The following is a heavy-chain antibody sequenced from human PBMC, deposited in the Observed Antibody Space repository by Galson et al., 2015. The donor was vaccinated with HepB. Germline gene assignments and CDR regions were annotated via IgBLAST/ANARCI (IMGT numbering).Heavy chain of an antibody. CDR1: GFTFSSYG. D-gene: IGHD4-23*01. V-gene: IGHV3-30*03. Sequence: SLRLSCAASGFTFSSYGMHWVRQAPGKGLEWVAVISYDGSNKYYADSVKGRFTISRDNSKNTLYLQMNSLRAEDTAVYYCASPLGECYGGNPPGGLGLCYWGQGTLVTVSS. J-gene: IGHJ4*02. CDR2: ISYDGSNK. CDR3: ASPLGECYGGNPPGGLGLCY.